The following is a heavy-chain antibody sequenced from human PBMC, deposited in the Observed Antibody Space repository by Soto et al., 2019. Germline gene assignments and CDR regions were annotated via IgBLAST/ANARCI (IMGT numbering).Heavy chain of an antibody. CDR2: IYHSGST. CDR3: ARVVRYCGGDCYWYFDL. D-gene: IGHD2-21*02. J-gene: IGHJ2*01. Sequence: QVQLQESGPGLVKPSGTLSLTCAVSGGSISSSNWWSWVRQPPGKGLEWIGEIYHSGSTNYNPSLKSRVTISIDKSKNQFSLKLSSVTAADTAVYYCARVVRYCGGDCYWYFDLWGRGTLVTVSS. CDR1: GGSISSSNW. V-gene: IGHV4-4*02.